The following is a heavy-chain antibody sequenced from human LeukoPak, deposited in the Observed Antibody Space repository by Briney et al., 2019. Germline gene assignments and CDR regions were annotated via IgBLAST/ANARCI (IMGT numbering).Heavy chain of an antibody. J-gene: IGHJ4*02. Sequence: ASVKVSCKASGYSFTDYYIHWVRQAPGQGLEWMGWINPNSGGTNYAQKFQDRVTMTRDTSISTASMELNRLRSDDTAVYYSATAPLNGYTSGWYSFDYWGQGTLVTVSS. D-gene: IGHD6-19*01. V-gene: IGHV1-2*02. CDR2: INPNSGGT. CDR3: ATAPLNGYTSGWYSFDY. CDR1: GYSFTDYY.